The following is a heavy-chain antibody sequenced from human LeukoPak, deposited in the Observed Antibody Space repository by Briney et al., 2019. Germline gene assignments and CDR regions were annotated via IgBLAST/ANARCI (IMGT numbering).Heavy chain of an antibody. Sequence: GGSLRLSCAASGFTFSSYSMNWVRQAPGKGLEWVAFIRYDGSNKYYADSVKGRFTISRDNSKNTLYLQMNSLRAEDTAVYYCAKDRGRVGAPSFDYWGQGTLVTVSS. CDR2: IRYDGSNK. CDR3: AKDRGRVGAPSFDY. V-gene: IGHV3-30*02. D-gene: IGHD1-26*01. J-gene: IGHJ4*02. CDR1: GFTFSSYS.